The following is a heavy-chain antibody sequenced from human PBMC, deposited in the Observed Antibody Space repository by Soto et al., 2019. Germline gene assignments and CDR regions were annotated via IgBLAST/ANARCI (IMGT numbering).Heavy chain of an antibody. CDR3: ATEGGSGSTAFDI. J-gene: IGHJ3*02. CDR2: INPNSGGI. V-gene: IGHV1-2*04. D-gene: IGHD3-10*01. Sequence: QVQLVQSGAEVRKPGASVKVSCKASGYTFTGYYMHWVRQAPGQGLEWMGWINPNSGGINYAQKCQGWVTMTRDTSISTAYMELSRLRFDDTAVYYCATEGGSGSTAFDIWGQGTMVTVSS. CDR1: GYTFTGYY.